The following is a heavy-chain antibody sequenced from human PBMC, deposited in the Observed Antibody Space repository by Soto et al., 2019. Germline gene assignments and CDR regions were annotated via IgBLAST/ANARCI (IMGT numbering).Heavy chain of an antibody. V-gene: IGHV4-59*10. Sequence: AETLDLTCAASGGSISSYFCNWIRQPAGKGLEWIGRIDNSGSTNYNPSLKSRITMSADTSRNQFSLKLNSVTAAETAVYYCARGGQDFWSGPFDYWGQGAMVTVSS. J-gene: IGHJ4*02. CDR2: IDNSGST. CDR1: GGSISSYF. D-gene: IGHD3-3*01. CDR3: ARGGQDFWSGPFDY.